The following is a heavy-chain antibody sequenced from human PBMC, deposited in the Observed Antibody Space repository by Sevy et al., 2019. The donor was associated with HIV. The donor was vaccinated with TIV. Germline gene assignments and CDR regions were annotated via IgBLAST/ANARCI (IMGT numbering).Heavy chain of an antibody. V-gene: IGHV4-61*01. CDR3: ARGLFDY. Sequence: SETLSLTCTLSGDSVSGGNYYWSWIRQPPGKGLEWIGYIYYSGSTNYNPSLKSRVTISVDTSKNQFSLRLTSVTAADTAIYYCARGLFDYWGQGTLVTVSS. J-gene: IGHJ4*02. CDR2: IYYSGST. CDR1: GDSVSGGNYY.